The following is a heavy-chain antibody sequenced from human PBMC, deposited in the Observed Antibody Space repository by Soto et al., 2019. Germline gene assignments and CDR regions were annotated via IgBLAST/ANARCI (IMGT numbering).Heavy chain of an antibody. CDR2: FYHSGNS. D-gene: IGHD5-18*01. CDR3: ARFSSVDPYGYVNGGLDV. Sequence: SETLSLTCSVSGGSIRSYYWSWIRQSPERGLEWIGYFYHSGNSNYNPSLKSRVTISVDTSKNQLSLSLRSVTAADTAVYFCARFSSVDPYGYVNGGLDVWGQGTTVTVSS. V-gene: IGHV4-59*01. J-gene: IGHJ6*02. CDR1: GGSIRSYY.